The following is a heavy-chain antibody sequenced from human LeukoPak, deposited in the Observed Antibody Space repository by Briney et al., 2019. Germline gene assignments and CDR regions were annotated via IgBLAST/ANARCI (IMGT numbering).Heavy chain of an antibody. CDR1: GYTFTSYY. Sequence: ASVKVSCKASGYTFTSYYMHWVRQAPGQGLEWMGIINPSGGSTSYAQKFQGRVTMTRDTSTSTVYMELSSLRSEDTAVYYCARGSPHEGVGATKTDAFDIWGQGTMVTVPS. J-gene: IGHJ3*02. D-gene: IGHD1-26*01. CDR3: ARGSPHEGVGATKTDAFDI. V-gene: IGHV1-46*01. CDR2: INPSGGST.